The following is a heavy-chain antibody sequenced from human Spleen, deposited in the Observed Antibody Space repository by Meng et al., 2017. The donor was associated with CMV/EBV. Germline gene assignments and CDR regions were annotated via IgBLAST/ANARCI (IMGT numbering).Heavy chain of an antibody. J-gene: IGHJ4*02. V-gene: IGHV3-48*03. CDR2: ISSSGNTI. CDR1: GFTFGSHS. CDR3: ARVPGRD. Sequence: GESLKISCAASGFTFGSHSMNWVRQAPGKGLEWVSYISSSGNTIYYADSVKGRFTISRDNAKNSLYLQMNSLRAEDTAVYYCARVPGRDWGQGTLVTVSS.